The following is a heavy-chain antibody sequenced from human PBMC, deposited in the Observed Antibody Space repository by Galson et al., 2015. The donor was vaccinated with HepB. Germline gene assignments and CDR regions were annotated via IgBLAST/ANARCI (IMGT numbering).Heavy chain of an antibody. CDR2: TNPYNGNT. CDR1: GYTFSTYG. D-gene: IGHD1-1*01. J-gene: IGHJ6*02. V-gene: IGHV1-18*01. Sequence: SVKVSCKASGYTFSTYGFTWVRQAPGQGPEWMGWTNPYNGNTNYAPRFQGRVSMTADASTGTAYLELRNLRSDDTAVYYCARDSRLELRLNNYFSYGMDVWGQGSAVIVSS. CDR3: ARDSRLELRLNNYFSYGMDV.